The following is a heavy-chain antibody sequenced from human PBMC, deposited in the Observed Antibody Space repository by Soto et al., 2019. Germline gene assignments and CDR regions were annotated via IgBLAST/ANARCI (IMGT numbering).Heavy chain of an antibody. J-gene: IGHJ4*02. CDR2: FDPEDGET. Sequence: ASVKVSCKVSGYTLTELSMHWVRQAPGKWREWMGGFDPEDGETIYAQKFQGRVTMTEDTSTDTAYMELSSLRSEDTAVYYCATGTTGTCPPHYYFDYTGQATLVTVSS. D-gene: IGHD1-1*01. CDR1: GYTLTELS. CDR3: ATGTTGTCPPHYYFDY. V-gene: IGHV1-24*01.